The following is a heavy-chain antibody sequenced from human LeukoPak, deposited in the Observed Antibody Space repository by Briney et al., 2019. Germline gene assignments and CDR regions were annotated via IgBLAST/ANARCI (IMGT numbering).Heavy chain of an antibody. Sequence: SVKVSCKASGGTFSSYAISWVRQAPGLGLEWMGGIIPIFGTANYAQKFQGRVTITADESTSTAYMELSSLRSEDTAVYYCARGTTYYYDSSGYYPYYFDYWGQGTLVTVSS. CDR1: GGTFSSYA. CDR2: IIPIFGTA. D-gene: IGHD3-22*01. J-gene: IGHJ4*02. CDR3: ARGTTYYYDSSGYYPYYFDY. V-gene: IGHV1-69*13.